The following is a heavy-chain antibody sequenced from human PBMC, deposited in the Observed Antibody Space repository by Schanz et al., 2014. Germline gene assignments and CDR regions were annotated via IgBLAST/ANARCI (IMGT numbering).Heavy chain of an antibody. V-gene: IGHV3-23*04. J-gene: IGHJ4*02. CDR1: GFTFRNYD. CDR2: ITGSGGST. Sequence: VQLVESGGGVVQPGRSLRLSCAASGFTFRNYDMRWVRQAPGKGLEWVSTITGSGGSTFYADSVKGRFTISRDNAKNTLYLQMNSLRAEDTAVYYCVRDTDYHFDYWGQGTLVTVSS. CDR3: VRDTDYHFDY. D-gene: IGHD4-17*01.